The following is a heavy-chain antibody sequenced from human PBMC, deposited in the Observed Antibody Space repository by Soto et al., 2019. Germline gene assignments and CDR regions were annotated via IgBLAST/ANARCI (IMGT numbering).Heavy chain of an antibody. CDR1: GGSFSGYY. CDR2: INHSGST. Sequence: SETLSLTCAVYGGSFSGYYWSWIRQPPGKGLEWLGEINHSGSTNYNPSLKSRVTISVDTSKNQFSLKLSSVTAADTAVYYCARGFIRGITMVRGVLYYYYYGMDVWGQGTTVTVSS. J-gene: IGHJ6*02. CDR3: ARGFIRGITMVRGVLYYYYYGMDV. D-gene: IGHD3-10*01. V-gene: IGHV4-34*01.